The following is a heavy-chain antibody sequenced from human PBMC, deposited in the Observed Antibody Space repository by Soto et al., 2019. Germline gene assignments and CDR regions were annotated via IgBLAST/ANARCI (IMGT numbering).Heavy chain of an antibody. V-gene: IGHV4-31*03. CDR3: ARDFPRGYCVLRDAFDI. J-gene: IGHJ3*02. CDR2: IYYSGST. D-gene: IGHD1-26*01. Sequence: QVQLQESGPGLVKPSQTLSLTCTVSGGSISSGGYYWSWIRQHPGKGLEWIGYIYYSGSTYYNPSRKSRVTISVDTSKNQFSLKLSSVTAADTAVFYCARDFPRGYCVLRDAFDIWGQGTMVTVSS. CDR1: GGSISSGGYY.